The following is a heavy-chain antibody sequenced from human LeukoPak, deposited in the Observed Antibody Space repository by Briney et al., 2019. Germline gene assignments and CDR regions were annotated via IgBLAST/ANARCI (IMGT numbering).Heavy chain of an antibody. Sequence: GRSLRLSCAASGFTFSSYAMHWVRQAPGKGLEWVAVISYDGSNKYYADSVKGRFTISRDNSKNTLYLQMNSLRAEDTAVYYCARDHAAAGFDYWGQGTLVTVSS. CDR3: ARDHAAAGFDY. J-gene: IGHJ4*02. D-gene: IGHD6-13*01. CDR2: ISYDGSNK. V-gene: IGHV3-30-3*01. CDR1: GFTFSSYA.